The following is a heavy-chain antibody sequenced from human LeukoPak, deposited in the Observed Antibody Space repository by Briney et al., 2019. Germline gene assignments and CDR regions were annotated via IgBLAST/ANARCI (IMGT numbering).Heavy chain of an antibody. D-gene: IGHD1-14*01. CDR3: ARETENSPYYFDY. CDR1: GYTFTRYG. Sequence: ASVKVSCKASGYTFTRYGISWVRQAPGQGLEWMGWINTYNGNTNYAQRLQGRVTMTTDTSTSTAYVELRSLRSDDTAVYYCARETENSPYYFDYWGRGTLVTVSS. V-gene: IGHV1-18*01. CDR2: INTYNGNT. J-gene: IGHJ4*02.